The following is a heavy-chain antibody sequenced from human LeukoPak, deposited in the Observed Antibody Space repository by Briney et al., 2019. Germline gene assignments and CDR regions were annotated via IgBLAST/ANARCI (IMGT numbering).Heavy chain of an antibody. D-gene: IGHD3-22*01. J-gene: IGHJ4*02. CDR1: GYSFTGYS. CDR3: ARGRYYDGSGSFTDY. Sequence: ASVRVSCKASGYSFTGYSMHWVRQAPGQGLEWMGWINPNSGGTDYAQKFQGRVTMTRDTSVSTVYIELRRLKSDDTGVYYCARGRYYDGSGSFTDYWGQGTLVTVSS. V-gene: IGHV1-2*02. CDR2: INPNSGGT.